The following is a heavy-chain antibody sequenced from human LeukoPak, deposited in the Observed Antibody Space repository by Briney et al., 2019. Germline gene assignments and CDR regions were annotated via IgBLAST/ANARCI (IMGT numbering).Heavy chain of an antibody. CDR2: IYSSGST. J-gene: IGHJ4*01. CDR3: AKSGGYGLIDY. Sequence: SETLSLTCTVSGGSISSYYWSWIRQPPGKGLEWIGSIYSSGSTYYNSSLKSRVTISIDTSKNRVSLKMSSVTAADTAVYYCAKSGGYGLIDYWGQGTLVTVSS. D-gene: IGHD6-25*01. V-gene: IGHV4-59*05. CDR1: GGSISSYY.